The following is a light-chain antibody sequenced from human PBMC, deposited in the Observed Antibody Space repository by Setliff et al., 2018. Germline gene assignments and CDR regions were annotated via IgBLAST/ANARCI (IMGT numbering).Light chain of an antibody. V-gene: IGKV3-11*01. CDR2: DAF. CDR3: QQYNNWLGT. J-gene: IGKJ1*01. CDR1: QSVGTF. Sequence: EIVLTQSPATLSLSPGERATLSCRTSQSVGTFLNWYQQKLGQAPRLLIFDAFNRATGIPARFSGSGSGTEFILTISSLQSEDFAVYYCQQYNNWLGTFGQGTKVDIK.